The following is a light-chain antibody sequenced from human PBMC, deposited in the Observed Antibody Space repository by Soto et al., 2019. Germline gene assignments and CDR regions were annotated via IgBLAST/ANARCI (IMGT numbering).Light chain of an antibody. Sequence: EIVMTQSPATLSLSPGERATLSCRASQTVSSNLAWYQQKPGPAPRLLIHGPSTRATGVPARFSGSGSGIEVTLTISSLQSEDFAVYYCQQYHNWPPQYTFGQGTKLQIK. CDR3: QQYHNWPPQYT. CDR2: GPS. CDR1: QTVSSN. J-gene: IGKJ2*01. V-gene: IGKV3-15*01.